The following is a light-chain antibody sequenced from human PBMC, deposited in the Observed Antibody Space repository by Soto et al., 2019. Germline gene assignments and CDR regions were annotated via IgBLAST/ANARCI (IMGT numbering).Light chain of an antibody. CDR3: QQYDSSLGLT. CDR2: GAS. Sequence: EIVLTQSPGTLSLSPGERATLSCRASQSVSSSYLAWYQQKPGQAPRLLIYGASSRATGIQDRFSGSGSGTVFTLTLSRLEPEDFAVYYCQQYDSSLGLTCGGGTKVEIK. V-gene: IGKV3-20*01. J-gene: IGKJ4*01. CDR1: QSVSSSY.